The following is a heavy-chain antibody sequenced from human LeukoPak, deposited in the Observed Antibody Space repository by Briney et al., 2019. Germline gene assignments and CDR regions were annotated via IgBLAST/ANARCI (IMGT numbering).Heavy chain of an antibody. Sequence: PSETLSLTCTVSGGSISSSSYYWGWIRQPPGKGLEWIGSIYYSGSTYYNPSLKSRVTISVDTSKNQFSLKLSPVTAADTAVYYCARDFHYYYYMDVWGKGTTVTVSS. CDR3: ARDFHYYYYMDV. J-gene: IGHJ6*03. CDR1: GGSISSSSYY. V-gene: IGHV4-39*07. CDR2: IYYSGST.